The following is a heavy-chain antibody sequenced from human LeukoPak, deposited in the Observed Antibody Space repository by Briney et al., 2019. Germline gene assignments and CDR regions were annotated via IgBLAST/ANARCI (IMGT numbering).Heavy chain of an antibody. CDR2: ISAYNGNT. CDR1: GYTFTSYG. J-gene: IGHJ4*02. Sequence: ASVTVSCKASGYTFTSYGISWVRQAPGQGLEWMGWISAYNGNTNYAQKLQGRVTMTTDTSTSTAYMELRSLRSDDTAVYYCARDTGIAVAGTETTADFDYWGQGTLVTVSS. V-gene: IGHV1-18*01. CDR3: ARDTGIAVAGTETTADFDY. D-gene: IGHD6-19*01.